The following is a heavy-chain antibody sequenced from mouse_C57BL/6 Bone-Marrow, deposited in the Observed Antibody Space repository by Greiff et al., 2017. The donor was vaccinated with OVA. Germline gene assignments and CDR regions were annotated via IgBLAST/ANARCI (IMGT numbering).Heavy chain of an antibody. V-gene: IGHV5-4*03. Sequence: EVMLVESGGGLVKPGGSLKLSCAASGFTFSSYAMSWVRQTPEKRLEWVATISDGGSYTYYPDNVKGRFTISRDNAKNNLYLQMSHLKSEDTAMYYCARGIRSPGDYWGQGTTLTVSS. CDR2: ISDGGSYT. CDR1: GFTFSSYA. J-gene: IGHJ2*01. D-gene: IGHD1-1*01. CDR3: ARGIRSPGDY.